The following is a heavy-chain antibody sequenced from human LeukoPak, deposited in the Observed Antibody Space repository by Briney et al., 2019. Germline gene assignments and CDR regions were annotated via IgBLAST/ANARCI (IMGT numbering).Heavy chain of an antibody. CDR3: ARVNRAYYDILTGYYYFDY. CDR2: IIPIFGTA. J-gene: IGHJ4*02. D-gene: IGHD3-9*01. Sequence: ASVKVSCKASGGTFSSYAISWVRQAPGQGLEWMGGIIPIFGTANYAQKFQGRVTITADESTSTAYMELSSLRSEDTAVYYCARVNRAYYDILTGYYYFDYWGQGTLVTVSS. CDR1: GGTFSSYA. V-gene: IGHV1-69*13.